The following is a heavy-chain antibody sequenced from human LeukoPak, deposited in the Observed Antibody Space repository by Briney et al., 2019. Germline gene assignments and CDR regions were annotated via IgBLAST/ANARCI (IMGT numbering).Heavy chain of an antibody. D-gene: IGHD6-13*01. CDR3: ARGGPYSSSSLPRVAFDI. Sequence: GSLRLSCAASGFTFSSYAMHWVRQAPGKGLEYVSAISSNGGSTYYANSVKGRFTISRDNSKNTPYLQMGSLRAEDMAVYYCARGGPYSSSSLPRVAFDIWGQGTMVTVSS. CDR2: ISSNGGST. J-gene: IGHJ3*02. CDR1: GFTFSSYA. V-gene: IGHV3-64*01.